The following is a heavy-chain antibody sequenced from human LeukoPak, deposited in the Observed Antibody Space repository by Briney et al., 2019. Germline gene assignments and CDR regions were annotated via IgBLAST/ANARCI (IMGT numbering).Heavy chain of an antibody. Sequence: GGSLRLSCAASGFTFSSYSMNWVRQAPGKGLEWVSYISSSSSTIYYADSVKGRFTISRDKAKNSLYLQMNSLRADDTAVYYFARDYYDSSGYYYWGRGTLVTVSS. CDR1: GFTFSSYS. V-gene: IGHV3-48*01. D-gene: IGHD3-22*01. J-gene: IGHJ4*02. CDR3: ARDYYDSSGYYY. CDR2: ISSSSSTI.